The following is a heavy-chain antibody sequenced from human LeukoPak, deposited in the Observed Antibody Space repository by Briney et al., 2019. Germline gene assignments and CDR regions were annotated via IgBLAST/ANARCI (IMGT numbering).Heavy chain of an antibody. Sequence: SGPALVNPTQTLTLTCTFSGFSLSTSGMCVSWIRQPPGKGLEWIGSIYHSGSTYYNPSLKSRVTISVDTSKNQFSLKLSSVTAADTAVYYCARTPAGGSYFEDYWGQGTLVTVSS. J-gene: IGHJ4*02. V-gene: IGHV4-38-2*02. CDR2: IYHSGST. CDR3: ARTPAGGSYFEDY. D-gene: IGHD1-26*01. CDR1: GFSLSTSGM.